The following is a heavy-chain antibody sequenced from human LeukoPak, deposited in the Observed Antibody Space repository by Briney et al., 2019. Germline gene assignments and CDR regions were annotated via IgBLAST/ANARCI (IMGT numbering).Heavy chain of an antibody. Sequence: GGSLRLSCAASGFTFSNYGMNWVRQAPGKGLEWVSYISGSSSAIYYADSVKGRFTTSRDNAKNSLYLQMNSLRAEDTAVYYCARDHRKYSYGSIDYWGQGTLVTVSS. J-gene: IGHJ4*02. CDR2: ISGSSSAI. V-gene: IGHV3-48*01. D-gene: IGHD5-18*01. CDR3: ARDHRKYSYGSIDY. CDR1: GFTFSNYG.